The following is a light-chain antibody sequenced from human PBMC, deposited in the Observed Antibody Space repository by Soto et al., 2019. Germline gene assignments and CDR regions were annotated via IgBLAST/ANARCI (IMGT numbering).Light chain of an antibody. V-gene: IGKV3-11*01. CDR3: QQRSNFIT. CDR2: DAS. J-gene: IGKJ5*01. Sequence: EIVLTQSPGNLPLSPGERATLSCRASQSVSSYLAWYQQKPGQAPRLLIYDASNRATGIPARFSGSGSGTDFTITISSLEPEDFAVYYCQQRSNFITFGQGTRLEIK. CDR1: QSVSSY.